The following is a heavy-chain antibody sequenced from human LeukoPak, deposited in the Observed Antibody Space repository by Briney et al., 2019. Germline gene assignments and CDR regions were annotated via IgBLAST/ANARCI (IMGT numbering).Heavy chain of an antibody. CDR2: ISSGSDYI. V-gene: IGHV3-21*01. CDR1: GFSSYS. D-gene: IGHD3-16*01. J-gene: IGHJ4*02. CDR3: ARDPWGTHAY. Sequence: PGGSLRLSCAASGFSSYSLNWVRQAPGKGLEWVSSISSGSDYINYADSVKGRFTISRDNAKNSLYLQMNSLRAEDTAIYYCARDPWGTHAYWGQGTLVTVSS.